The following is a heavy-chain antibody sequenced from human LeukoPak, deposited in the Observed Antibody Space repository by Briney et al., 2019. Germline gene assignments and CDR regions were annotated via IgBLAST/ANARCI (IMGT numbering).Heavy chain of an antibody. J-gene: IGHJ4*02. Sequence: PGGSLRLSCAASGFTFSSYGMHWVRQAPGKGLEWVAFIRYDGSNKYYADSVKGRFTISRDNSKNTLYLQMNSLRAEDTAVYYCARVKVPPPSGNYLGYFDYWGQGTLVTVSS. CDR2: IRYDGSNK. CDR1: GFTFSSYG. CDR3: ARVKVPPPSGNYLGYFDY. V-gene: IGHV3-30*02. D-gene: IGHD1-26*01.